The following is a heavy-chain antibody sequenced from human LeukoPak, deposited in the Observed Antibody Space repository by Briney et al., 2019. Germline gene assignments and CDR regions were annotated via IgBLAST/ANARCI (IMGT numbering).Heavy chain of an antibody. J-gene: IGHJ3*02. Sequence: GGSLRLSCAASGFTVSSNYMSWVRQAPGKGLEWVSYISSSSSYTNYADSVKGRFTISGDNAKDSLYLQMNSLRAEDTAVYYCARGIYDSSGYTAFDIWGQGTMVTVSS. D-gene: IGHD3-22*01. V-gene: IGHV3-11*05. CDR2: ISSSSSYT. CDR1: GFTVSSNY. CDR3: ARGIYDSSGYTAFDI.